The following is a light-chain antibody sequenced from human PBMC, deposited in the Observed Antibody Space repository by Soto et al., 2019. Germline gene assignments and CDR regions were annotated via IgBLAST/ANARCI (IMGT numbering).Light chain of an antibody. V-gene: IGLV2-11*01. J-gene: IGLJ1*01. CDR2: DVS. CDR3: CSYVGNYYV. Sequence: QSALTQPRSVSGSPGQSVTISCTGTSSDVGGYNHVSWYQQYPGKAPKLIIFDVSNRPSGVPARFSGSKSGNTASLTISGLQAEDEADYYCCSYVGNYYVFGTGTKVTVL. CDR1: SSDVGGYNH.